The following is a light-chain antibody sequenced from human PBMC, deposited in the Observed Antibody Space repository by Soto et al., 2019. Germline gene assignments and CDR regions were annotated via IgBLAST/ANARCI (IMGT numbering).Light chain of an antibody. CDR3: QQLKIYPLS. Sequence: DIQLTQSPSFLSASVGDRVTITCRTSQDISSYLAWYQQKPGKAPQLLISAASTLQSGVPSRFSGSGSRTEFTLTISNLQPEYFATYYCQQLKIYPLSFGGGTKVEI. CDR1: QDISSY. V-gene: IGKV1-9*01. J-gene: IGKJ4*01. CDR2: AAS.